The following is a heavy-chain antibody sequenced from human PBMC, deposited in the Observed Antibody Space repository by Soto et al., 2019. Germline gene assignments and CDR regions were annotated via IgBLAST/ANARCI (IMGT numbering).Heavy chain of an antibody. V-gene: IGHV4-34*01. CDR3: ARGKQLGRNWFYP. J-gene: IGHJ5*02. CDR1: GGSFSGYY. CDR2: INHSGST. D-gene: IGHD6-6*01. Sequence: SETLSLTCAVYGGSFSGYYWSWIRQPPGKGLEWIGEINHSGSTNYNPSLKSRVTISVDTSKNQFSLKLSSVTAADTAVYYCARGKQLGRNWFYPWGQGTLVTVSS.